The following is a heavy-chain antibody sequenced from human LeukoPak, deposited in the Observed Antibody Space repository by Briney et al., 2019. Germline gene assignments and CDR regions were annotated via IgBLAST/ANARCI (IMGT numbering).Heavy chain of an antibody. CDR1: GFTFSSYA. D-gene: IGHD5-12*01. J-gene: IGHJ4*02. CDR2: ISGSGDSA. Sequence: PGGSLRLSCAASGFTFSSYAMSWVRQAPGKGVVWVSGISGSGDSAYYGDAVKGRFTIFRDNSENTLYLHMNSLRAEDTAVYYCARDTSGYDYVDYWGQGTLVTVSS. V-gene: IGHV3-23*01. CDR3: ARDTSGYDYVDY.